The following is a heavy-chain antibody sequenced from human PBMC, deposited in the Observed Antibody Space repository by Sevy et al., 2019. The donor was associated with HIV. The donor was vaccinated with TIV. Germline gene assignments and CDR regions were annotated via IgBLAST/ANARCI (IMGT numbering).Heavy chain of an antibody. CDR1: GFTFGNYA. CDR3: AKDVPDQAWYDDFWSGSPCFDY. V-gene: IGHV3-23*01. CDR2: MSGRGGST. Sequence: GGSLRLSCAASGFTFGNYAMSWVRQAPGKGLEWVSGMSGRGGSTDYADSVKGRFTISRANSKNTLYMQMNSLRAEDTAISYCAKDVPDQAWYDDFWSGSPCFDYWGRGTLVTVSS. D-gene: IGHD3-3*01. J-gene: IGHJ4*02.